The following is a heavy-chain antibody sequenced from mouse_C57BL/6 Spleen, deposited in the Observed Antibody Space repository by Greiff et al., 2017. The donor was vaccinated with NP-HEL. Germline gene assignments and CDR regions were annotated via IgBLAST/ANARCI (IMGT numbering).Heavy chain of an antibody. D-gene: IGHD2-4*01. Sequence: DVQLQESGPGLVKPSQSLSLTCSVTGYSITSGYYWNWIRQFPGNKLEWMGYISYDGSNNYNPSLKNRISITRDTSKNQFFLKLNSVTTEDTATYYCARDRSYDYDLYYFDYWGQGTTLTVSS. V-gene: IGHV3-6*01. J-gene: IGHJ2*01. CDR1: GYSITSGYY. CDR2: ISYDGSN. CDR3: ARDRSYDYDLYYFDY.